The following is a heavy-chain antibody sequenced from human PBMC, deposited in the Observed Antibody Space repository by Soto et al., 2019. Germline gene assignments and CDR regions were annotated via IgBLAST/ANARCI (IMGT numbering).Heavy chain of an antibody. J-gene: IGHJ5*02. Sequence: SVKVSCKASGGTFSSYAISWVRQAPGQGLEWMGGIIPIFGTANYAQKFQGRVTITADESTSTAYMELSSLRSEDTAVYYCARDRSADSSSWSRVWFDPRGQGTLVTVSS. V-gene: IGHV1-69*13. CDR2: IIPIFGTA. CDR1: GGTFSSYA. D-gene: IGHD6-13*01. CDR3: ARDRSADSSSWSRVWFDP.